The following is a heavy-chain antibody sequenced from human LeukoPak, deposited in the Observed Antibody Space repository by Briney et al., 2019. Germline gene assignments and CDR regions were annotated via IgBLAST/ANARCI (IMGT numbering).Heavy chain of an antibody. V-gene: IGHV3-23*01. D-gene: IGHD2-15*01. Sequence: PGRSLRLSCAASGFTFSNYAVGWVSQAPEKGLEWVSTFTGSGSSTSYDDSVKGRFTITRDNSKNNLYLQMKSLRAEDTAVYYCAKGCRSGGGYYFDYWGQGTLVTVSS. J-gene: IGHJ4*02. CDR2: FTGSGSST. CDR1: GFTFSNYA. CDR3: AKGCRSGGGYYFDY.